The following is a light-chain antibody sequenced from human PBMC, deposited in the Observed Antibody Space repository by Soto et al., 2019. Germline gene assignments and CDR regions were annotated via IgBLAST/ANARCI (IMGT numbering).Light chain of an antibody. CDR3: LLSYNGPYV. J-gene: IGLJ1*01. CDR1: TGAVTNGHY. CDR2: DTT. V-gene: IGLV7-46*01. Sequence: QAVVTQEPSLTVSPGGTVTLTCGSSTGAVTNGHYPYWFQQTPGRAPRTLIYDTTNRHSWTPARFSGSLLRGKAALTLSGAQPEDEAEYYCLLSYNGPYVFGTGTKVTVL.